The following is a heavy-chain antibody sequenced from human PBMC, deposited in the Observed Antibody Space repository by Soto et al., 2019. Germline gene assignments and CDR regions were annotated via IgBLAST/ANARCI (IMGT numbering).Heavy chain of an antibody. CDR2: IIPIFGTA. CDR3: ARREDIVVVPAAMPDYYYGMDV. J-gene: IGHJ6*02. CDR1: GGTFSSYA. D-gene: IGHD2-2*01. Sequence: SVKVSCKASGGTFSSYAISWVRQAPGQGLEWMGGIIPIFGTANYAQKFQGRVTITADESTSTVYMELSSLRSEDSAVYYCARREDIVVVPAAMPDYYYGMDVWGQGTTVTVSS. V-gene: IGHV1-69*13.